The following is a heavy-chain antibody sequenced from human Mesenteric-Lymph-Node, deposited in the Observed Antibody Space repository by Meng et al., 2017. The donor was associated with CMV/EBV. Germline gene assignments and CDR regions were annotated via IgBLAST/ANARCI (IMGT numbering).Heavy chain of an antibody. J-gene: IGHJ4*02. CDR1: GFTFSSYS. Sequence: GESLKISCAASGFTFSSYSMNWVRQAPGKGLEWVSSISSSSSYIYYADSVKGRFTISRDNAKNSLYLQMNSLRAEDTAVYYCAMATIFGVFDYWGQGTLVTVSS. CDR3: AMATIFGVFDY. V-gene: IGHV3-21*01. CDR2: ISSSSSYI. D-gene: IGHD3-3*01.